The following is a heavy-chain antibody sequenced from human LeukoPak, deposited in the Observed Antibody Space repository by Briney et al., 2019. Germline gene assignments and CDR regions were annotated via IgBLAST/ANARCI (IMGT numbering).Heavy chain of an antibody. D-gene: IGHD6-19*01. CDR3: AKEEMQWLVNYYYMDV. CDR1: GFTFSSYA. J-gene: IGHJ6*03. V-gene: IGHV3-23*01. Sequence: GGTLRLSCAASGFTFSSYAMSWVRHAPGKGLEWVSAISGSGGSTYYADSVKGRFTISRDNSKNTLYLQMNRLRAEDTAVYYCAKEEMQWLVNYYYMDVWGKGTTVTVSS. CDR2: ISGSGGST.